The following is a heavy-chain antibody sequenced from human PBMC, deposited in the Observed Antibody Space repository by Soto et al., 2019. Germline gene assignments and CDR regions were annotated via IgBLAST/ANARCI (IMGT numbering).Heavy chain of an antibody. V-gene: IGHV1-69*06. CDR2: IIPIFGTA. D-gene: IGHD2-21*02. CDR1: GGTFSSYA. Sequence: SVKVSCKASGGTFSSYAISWVRQAPGQGLEWMGGIIPIFGTANYAQKFQGRVTITADKSTSTAYMELSSLRSEDAAVYYCARAYCGGDCYFHFDYWGQGTLVTVSS. J-gene: IGHJ4*02. CDR3: ARAYCGGDCYFHFDY.